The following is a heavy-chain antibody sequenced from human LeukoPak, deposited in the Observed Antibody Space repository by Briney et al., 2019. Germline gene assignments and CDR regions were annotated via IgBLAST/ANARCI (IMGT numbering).Heavy chain of an antibody. CDR3: ARLLYYYDSSGYYPGGFDY. J-gene: IGHJ4*02. CDR2: IYPGDSDT. CDR1: GYRFTSYW. D-gene: IGHD3-22*01. Sequence: GGALKISLKGSGYRFTSYWIGWVRQMPGKGLEGMGIIYPGDSDTRYSPSLQGQVTISADKSISTAYLQWSSLKASDTAMYYCARLLYYYDSSGYYPGGFDYWGQGTLVTVSS. V-gene: IGHV5-51*01.